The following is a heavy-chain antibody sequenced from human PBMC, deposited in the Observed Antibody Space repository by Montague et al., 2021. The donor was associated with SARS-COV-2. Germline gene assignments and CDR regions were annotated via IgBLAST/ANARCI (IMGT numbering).Heavy chain of an antibody. CDR3: ASAIWHRDV. CDR1: GDSISRYY. J-gene: IGHJ2*01. V-gene: IGHV4-4*07. CDR2: IYTGGYV. Sequence: SETLSLTCSVSGDSISRYYWSWIRQSDGKGLEWIGRIYTGGYVNYNPALQSRVSMSVDTSKSQVSLNLTSVTAADTAVYYCASAIWHRDVWGRGILGTVSS.